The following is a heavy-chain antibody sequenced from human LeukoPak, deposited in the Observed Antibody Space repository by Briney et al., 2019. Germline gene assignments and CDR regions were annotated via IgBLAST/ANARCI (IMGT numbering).Heavy chain of an antibody. J-gene: IGHJ4*02. CDR2: IRYDGGNK. V-gene: IGHV3-30*02. Sequence: PGGSLRLSCAASGFTFSSYGMHWVRQAPGKGLEWVAFIRYDGGNKYYADSVKGRFTISRDNSKNTLYLQMNSLRAEDTAVYYCARDSLYRTAMIVGIDYWGQGTLVTVSS. CDR3: ARDSLYRTAMIVGIDY. D-gene: IGHD5-18*01. CDR1: GFTFSSYG.